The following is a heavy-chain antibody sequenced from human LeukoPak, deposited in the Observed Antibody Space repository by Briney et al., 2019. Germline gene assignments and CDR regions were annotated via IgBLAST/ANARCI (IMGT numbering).Heavy chain of an antibody. CDR2: IYYSGST. CDR3: ARLYYDSSGYYQICYFAY. CDR1: GGSISSYY. V-gene: IGHV4-59*08. D-gene: IGHD3-22*01. J-gene: IGHJ4*02. Sequence: SETLSLTCTVSGGSISSYYWSWIRQPPGKVLEWIGYIYYSGSTNYNPSLKRRVTRSVDTSKNQFSLQLSSVTAAETAVYYCARLYYDSSGYYQICYFAYWGQGTLATVSS.